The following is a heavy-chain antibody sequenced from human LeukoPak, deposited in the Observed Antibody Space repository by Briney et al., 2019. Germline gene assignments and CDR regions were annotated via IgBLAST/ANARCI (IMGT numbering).Heavy chain of an antibody. J-gene: IGHJ4*02. CDR3: TREWAGTTVDY. Sequence: SETLSLTCTVSGDSFSYFYWSWIRQPPGKGLEWIGYIYNSGSTSYNPSLKSRVTISLDTSKNQFSLRLSSATAADTAVYYCTREWAGTTVDYWGQGTLVTVSP. V-gene: IGHV4-59*12. D-gene: IGHD1-7*01. CDR2: IYNSGST. CDR1: GDSFSYFY.